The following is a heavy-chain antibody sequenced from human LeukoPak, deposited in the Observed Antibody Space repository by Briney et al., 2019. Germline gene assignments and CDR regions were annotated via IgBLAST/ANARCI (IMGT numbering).Heavy chain of an antibody. V-gene: IGHV1-69*04. CDR3: ARERDGYNYPGYFDY. CDR2: IIPIFGIA. D-gene: IGHD5-24*01. CDR1: GGTLSSYA. J-gene: IGHJ4*02. Sequence: ASVKVSCKASGGTLSSYAISWVRQAPGQGLEWMGRIIPIFGIANYAQKFQGRVTITADKSTSTAYMELSSLRSEDTAVYYCARERDGYNYPGYFDYWGQGTLVTVSS.